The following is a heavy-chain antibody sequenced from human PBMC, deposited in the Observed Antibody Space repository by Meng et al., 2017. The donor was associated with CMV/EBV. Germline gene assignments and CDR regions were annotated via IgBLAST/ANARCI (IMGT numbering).Heavy chain of an antibody. J-gene: IGHJ4*02. CDR3: ASNYDFWSGLDY. V-gene: IGHV1-69*05. CDR1: GGTFSSYA. Sequence: SVKVSCKASGGTFSSYAISWVRQAPGQGLEWLGGIIPIFGTANYAQKFQGRVTITTDESTSTAYMELSSLRSEDTAVYYCASNYDFWSGLDYWGQGTLVTVSS. D-gene: IGHD3-3*01. CDR2: IIPIFGTA.